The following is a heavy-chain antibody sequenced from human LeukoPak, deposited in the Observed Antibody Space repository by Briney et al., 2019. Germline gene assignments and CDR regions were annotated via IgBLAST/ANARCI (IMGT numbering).Heavy chain of an antibody. CDR1: GFNFSSYG. CDR2: IRYDGNNK. D-gene: IGHD1-26*01. Sequence: GGSLRLSCAASGFNFSSYGMHWVRQAPGKGLEWVAFIRYDGNNKYYADSVKGRFTISRDNSKNTLYVQMNSLSAEDTAVYYCAKDRGWELKLFDYWGQGTLVTVSS. V-gene: IGHV3-30*02. J-gene: IGHJ4*02. CDR3: AKDRGWELKLFDY.